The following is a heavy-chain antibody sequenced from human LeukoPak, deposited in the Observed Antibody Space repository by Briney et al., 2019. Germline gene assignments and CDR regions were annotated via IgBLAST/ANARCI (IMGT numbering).Heavy chain of an antibody. CDR3: AKDLSGFYYDSSGLDY. V-gene: IGHV3-9*01. D-gene: IGHD3-22*01. CDR1: GFTFDDYA. J-gene: IGHJ4*02. CDR2: ISWNSGSI. Sequence: GGSLRLSCAASGFTFDDYAMHWVRQAPGKGLEWVSGISWNSGSIGYADSVKGRFTISRDNAKNSLYLQMNSLRAEDTALYYCAKDLSGFYYDSSGLDYWGQGTLVTVSS.